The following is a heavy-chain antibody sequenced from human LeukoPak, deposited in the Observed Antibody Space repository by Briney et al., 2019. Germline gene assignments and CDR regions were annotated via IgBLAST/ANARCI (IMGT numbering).Heavy chain of an antibody. Sequence: SETLSLTCTGSGGSISSYYWSWIRQPPGKGLEWIGYIYYSGSTNYNPSLKSRVTISVDTSKNQFSLKLSSVTAADTAVYYCARESRAYYYGSGSYYPFDYWGQGTLVTVSS. CDR2: IYYSGST. V-gene: IGHV4-59*01. CDR3: ARESRAYYYGSGSYYPFDY. CDR1: GGSISSYY. D-gene: IGHD3-10*01. J-gene: IGHJ4*02.